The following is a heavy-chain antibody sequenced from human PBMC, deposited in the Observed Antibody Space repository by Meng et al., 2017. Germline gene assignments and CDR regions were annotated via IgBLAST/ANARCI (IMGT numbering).Heavy chain of an antibody. CDR3: ARVLRDGYNLGY. CDR2: IIPIFGTA. Sequence: QVQLVHAGVEVKKPGSSVKVSCKASGGTFSSYAISWVRQAPGQGLEWMGGIIPIFGTANYAQKFQGRVTITADESTSTAYMELSSLRSEDTAVYYCARVLRDGYNLGYWGQGTLVTSPQ. J-gene: IGHJ4*02. D-gene: IGHD5-24*01. CDR1: GGTFSSYA. V-gene: IGHV1-69*01.